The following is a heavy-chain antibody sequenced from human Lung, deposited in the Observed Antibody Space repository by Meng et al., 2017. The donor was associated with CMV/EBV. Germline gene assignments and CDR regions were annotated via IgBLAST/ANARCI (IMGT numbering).Heavy chain of an antibody. J-gene: IGHJ3*02. D-gene: IGHD3-10*01. Sequence: GGSXRLXXAASGFTFSSYDMHWVRQAPGKGLEWVSSIDNGGDTYYSGSVKGRFTISREDVKNSLYLQMNSLRAGDTAVYYCARGSSWFGESADAFDIWGQGTXVTVSS. CDR2: IDNGGDT. V-gene: IGHV3-13*01. CDR1: GFTFSSYD. CDR3: ARGSSWFGESADAFDI.